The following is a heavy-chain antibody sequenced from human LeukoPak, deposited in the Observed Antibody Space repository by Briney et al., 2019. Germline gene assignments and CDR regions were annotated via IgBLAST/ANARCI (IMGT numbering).Heavy chain of an antibody. CDR2: ISSNGGST. D-gene: IGHD3-22*01. CDR3: ARVPRLYYYDSSGYFDY. CDR1: GFTFSSYA. V-gene: IGHV3-64*01. Sequence: GGSLRLACPASGFTFSSYAMHWVRQAPGKGLEYVSAISSNGGSTYYANSVKGRFTISRENSKNTLYLQIGCLRAEDMAGYCCARVPRLYYYDSSGYFDYWGQGTLVTVSS. J-gene: IGHJ4*02.